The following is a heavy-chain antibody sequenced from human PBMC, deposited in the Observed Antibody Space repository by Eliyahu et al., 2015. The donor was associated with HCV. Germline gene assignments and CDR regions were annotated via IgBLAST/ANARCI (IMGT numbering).Heavy chain of an antibody. J-gene: IGHJ5*02. CDR3: ARDFIAIRPGWFDP. V-gene: IGHV3-33*05. D-gene: IGHD2-21*01. Sequence: QVQLVESGGGVVQPGGSLRLSCASVXIHFRWLWQHWVRQAPGKGVEWVARIQYDGSDKYYADSVKGRFTISRDNSKSTLYLQMNNLRAEDGAEYHCARDFIAIRPGWFDPWGQGTLVTVSS. CDR2: IQYDGSDK. CDR1: IHFRWLW.